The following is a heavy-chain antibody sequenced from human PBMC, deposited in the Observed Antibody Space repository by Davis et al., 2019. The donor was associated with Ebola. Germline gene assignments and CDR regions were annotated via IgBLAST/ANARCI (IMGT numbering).Heavy chain of an antibody. D-gene: IGHD3-3*01. J-gene: IGHJ4*02. CDR2: IKTDGSEE. CDR1: GFTSSTYW. V-gene: IGHV3-7*01. CDR3: ARWGLRGNYDSWSGSDYYFDY. Sequence: GGPLRLSCAPSGFTSSTYWMSWVRQAPGKGLEWVANIKTDGSEEHYVAFVKGRFTMSRDNAKNTQYLQLDSLRDDDTAVYYCARWGLRGNYDSWSGSDYYFDYWGQGTLVTVSS.